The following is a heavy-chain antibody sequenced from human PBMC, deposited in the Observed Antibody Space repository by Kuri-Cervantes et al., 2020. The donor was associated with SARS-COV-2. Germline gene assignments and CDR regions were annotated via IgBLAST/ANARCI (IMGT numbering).Heavy chain of an antibody. Sequence: SLKISCAASGFTFSSYAMHWVRQAPGKGLEWVSGISWNSGSIGYADSVKGRFTISRDNAKNSLYLQMNSLRAEDTAVYYCASGELWADYWGQGTLVTVSS. J-gene: IGHJ4*02. D-gene: IGHD2-21*01. CDR2: ISWNSGSI. CDR3: ASGELWADY. CDR1: GFTFSSYA. V-gene: IGHV3-9*01.